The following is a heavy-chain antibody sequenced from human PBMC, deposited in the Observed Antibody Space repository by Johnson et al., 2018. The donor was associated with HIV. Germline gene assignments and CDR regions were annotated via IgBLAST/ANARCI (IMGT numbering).Heavy chain of an antibody. CDR1: GFTFDDYA. CDR3: ARDHSSFGFGFDL. Sequence: EVQLVESGGGLVQPGRSLRLSCAASGFTFDDYAMHWVRQAPGKGLEWVSGISWNSGSIAYADSVKGRFTISRDNAKNSLYLQMNSLRAEDTAVYYCARDHSSFGFGFDLWGQGTMVTVYS. J-gene: IGHJ3*01. D-gene: IGHD6-6*01. CDR2: ISWNSGSI. V-gene: IGHV3-9*01.